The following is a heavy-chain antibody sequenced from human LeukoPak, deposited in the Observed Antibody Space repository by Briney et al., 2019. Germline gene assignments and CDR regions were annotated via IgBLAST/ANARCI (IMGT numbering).Heavy chain of an antibody. J-gene: IGHJ4*02. CDR1: GYSFTSYW. CDR2: IYPGDSDT. D-gene: IGHD3-9*01. CDR3: ARPGWAYYDILTGYPGYFDY. Sequence: GESLKISCKGSGYSFTSYWIGWVRQMPGKGLEWMGIIYPGDSDTRYSPSFQGQVTISADKSISTAYLQWSSLKASDTAMYYCARPGWAYYDILTGYPGYFDYWGQGTLVTVSS. V-gene: IGHV5-51*01.